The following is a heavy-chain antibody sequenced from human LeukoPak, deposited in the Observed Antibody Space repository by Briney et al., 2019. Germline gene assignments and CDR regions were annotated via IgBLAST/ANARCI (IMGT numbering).Heavy chain of an antibody. CDR1: GFTFSDYY. V-gene: IGHV3-11*01. CDR3: ARVRMDYGSGSPADY. Sequence: SGGSLRLSCAASGFTFSDYYMSWIRQAPGMGLEWVSYISSSGSTIYYADSVKGRFTISRDNAKNSLYLQMNSLRAEDTAVYYCARVRMDYGSGSPADYWGQGTLVTVSS. CDR2: ISSSGSTI. J-gene: IGHJ4*02. D-gene: IGHD3-10*01.